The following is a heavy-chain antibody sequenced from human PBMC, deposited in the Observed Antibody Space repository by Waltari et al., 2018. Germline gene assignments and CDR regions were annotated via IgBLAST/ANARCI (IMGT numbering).Heavy chain of an antibody. D-gene: IGHD3-16*01. CDR1: GYTFIDFY. CDR2: SNPKIGDT. J-gene: IGHJ4*02. CDR3: ARGPSHGGFDY. Sequence: QVQVVQSGAEVKKPGASVSVSCRASGYTFIDFYMHWLLQAPGQGREWMGWSNPKIGDTRSAKSFQGRVTMTRDTSINTVYMELRSLRSDDTAVYYCARGPSHGGFDYWGQGTLVTVSS. V-gene: IGHV1-2*02.